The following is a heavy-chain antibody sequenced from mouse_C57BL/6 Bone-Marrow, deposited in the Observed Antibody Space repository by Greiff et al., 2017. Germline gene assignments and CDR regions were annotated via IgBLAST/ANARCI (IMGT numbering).Heavy chain of an antibody. CDR1: GFTFSSYA. Sequence: EVQRVESGEGLVKPGGSLKLSCAASGFTFSSYAMSWVRQTPEKRLAWVAYISSGGDYIYYADTVKGRFTISRDNARNTLYLQMSSLKSEDTAMYYCTRKYYGSRGGYFDYWGQGTTLTVSS. CDR2: ISSGGDYI. V-gene: IGHV5-9-1*02. D-gene: IGHD1-1*01. CDR3: TRKYYGSRGGYFDY. J-gene: IGHJ2*01.